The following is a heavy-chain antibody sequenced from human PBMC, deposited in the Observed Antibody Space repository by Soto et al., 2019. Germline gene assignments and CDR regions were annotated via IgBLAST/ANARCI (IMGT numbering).Heavy chain of an antibody. CDR2: INHSGST. J-gene: IGHJ5*02. Sequence: NPSETLSLTCAVYGGSFSGYYWSWIRQPPGKGLEWIGEINHSGSTNYNPSLKSRVTISVDTSKNQFSLKLSSVTAADTAVYYCARRNGSGRNWFDPWGQGTLVTSPQ. CDR1: GGSFSGYY. CDR3: ARRNGSGRNWFDP. V-gene: IGHV4-34*01. D-gene: IGHD3-10*01.